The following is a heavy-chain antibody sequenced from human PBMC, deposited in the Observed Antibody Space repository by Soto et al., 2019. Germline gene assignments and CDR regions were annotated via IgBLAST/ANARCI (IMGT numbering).Heavy chain of an antibody. CDR3: ARDEATVTSGTWGALEYYYYYGMDV. V-gene: IGHV3-48*02. CDR1: GFTFSSYS. Sequence: PGGSLRLSCAASGFTFSSYSMNWVRQAPGKGLEWVSYISSSSSTIYYADSVKGRFTISRDNAKNSLYLQMNSLRDEDTAVYYCARDEATVTSGTWGALEYYYYYGMDVWGQGTTVTVPS. J-gene: IGHJ6*02. D-gene: IGHD4-17*01. CDR2: ISSSSSTI.